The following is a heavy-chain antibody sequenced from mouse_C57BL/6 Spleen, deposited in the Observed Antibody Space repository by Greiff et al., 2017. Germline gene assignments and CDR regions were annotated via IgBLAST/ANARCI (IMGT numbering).Heavy chain of an antibody. J-gene: IGHJ1*03. CDR2: IYPGSGST. CDR3: ARNYGSLWYVDV. CDR1: GYTFTSYW. D-gene: IGHD1-1*01. V-gene: IGHV1-55*01. Sequence: QVQLQQPGAELVKPGASVKMSCKASGYTFTSYWITWVKQRPGQGLEWIGDIYPGSGSTNYNEKFKSKATLTADTSSITAFMQLSSLTSDDAAVYYGARNYGSLWYVDVWGTGTTVTVSS.